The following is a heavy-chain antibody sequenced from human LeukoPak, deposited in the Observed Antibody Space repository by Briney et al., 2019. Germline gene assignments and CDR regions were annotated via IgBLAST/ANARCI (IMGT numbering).Heavy chain of an antibody. CDR2: ITNGGGNT. CDR1: GFTFSNYA. J-gene: IGHJ4*02. CDR3: AKEATSAYFSPLDS. Sequence: GGSLRLSCGASGFTFSNYAISWVRQAPGKGLEWVSGITNGGGNTNYADSVKVRFTISRDNAKNTLYLQMDSLRAEDTAIYYCAKEATSAYFSPLDSWGQGTLVTVSS. D-gene: IGHD3-22*01. V-gene: IGHV3-23*01.